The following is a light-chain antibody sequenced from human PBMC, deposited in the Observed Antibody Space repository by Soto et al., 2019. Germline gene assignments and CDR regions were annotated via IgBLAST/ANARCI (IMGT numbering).Light chain of an antibody. Sequence: SSLSASTGDRVTITCRASQGISSYLAWYQQKPGKAPKLLIYAASTLQSGVPARFSGSGSGTEFTLTISSLQSEDYAVYYCQQYNTLPRTFGGGTKVDIK. CDR3: QQYNTLPRT. CDR2: AAS. CDR1: QGISSY. J-gene: IGKJ4*01. V-gene: IGKV1-8*01.